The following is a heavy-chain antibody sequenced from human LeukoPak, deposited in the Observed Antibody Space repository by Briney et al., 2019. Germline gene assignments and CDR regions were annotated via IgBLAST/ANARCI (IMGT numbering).Heavy chain of an antibody. V-gene: IGHV1-2*02. CDR3: ARGVARYCYDSSGYYLY. Sequence: ASVKVSCKASGYTFTGYYMHWVRQAPGQGLEWMGWINPNSGGTNYAQKFQGRVTMTRDTSISTAYMELSRLRSDDTAVYYCARGVARYCYDSSGYYLYWGQGTLVTVSS. J-gene: IGHJ4*02. D-gene: IGHD3-22*01. CDR2: INPNSGGT. CDR1: GYTFTGYY.